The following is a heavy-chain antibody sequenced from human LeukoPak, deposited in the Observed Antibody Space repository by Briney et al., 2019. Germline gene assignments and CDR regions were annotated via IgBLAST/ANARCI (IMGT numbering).Heavy chain of an antibody. CDR2: INCNSAGT. V-gene: IGHV1-2*02. CDR1: GYTFTGYY. CDR3: ARDLTIVGGVSDPRIRGH. Sequence: ASVKVSCKASGYTFTGYYMHWVRQAPGQGLEWMGWINCNSAGTKYPQKFQGRVSMTRDTSISTAYLELSRLRSDDTTVYYCARDLTIVGGVSDPRIRGHWGQGTLVTVSS. D-gene: IGHD3-3*01. J-gene: IGHJ4*02.